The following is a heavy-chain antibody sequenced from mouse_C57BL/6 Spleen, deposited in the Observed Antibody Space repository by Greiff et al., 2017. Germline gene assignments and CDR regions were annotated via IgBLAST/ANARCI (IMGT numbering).Heavy chain of an antibody. V-gene: IGHV1-52*01. J-gene: IGHJ4*01. CDR3: ARSADWSALDY. CDR2: IEPSGSGT. CDR1: GYTFTSYW. D-gene: IGHD4-1*01. Sequence: VQLQQPGAELVRPGSSVKLSCKASGYTFTSYWMHWVKQRPIQGLEWIGNIEPSGSGTHYNEKFKGKATLTVDKSSSTAYMQLSSLTSEDSAVYYCARSADWSALDYWGQGTSVTVSS.